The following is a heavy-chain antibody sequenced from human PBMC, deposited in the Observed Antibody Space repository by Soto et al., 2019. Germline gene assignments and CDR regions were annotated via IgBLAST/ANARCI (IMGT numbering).Heavy chain of an antibody. D-gene: IGHD6-13*01. Sequence: SETLSLTCTVYGGSFGAYFWTWSRQSPGKGLEWIGEINHSGSTNYNPSLKSRVTISMDTSKKQISLNMTSVTAADTAVYFCAGGGAGIVAARPPSYHYYGRGVWGRGTTV. CDR1: GGSFGAYF. CDR3: AGGGAGIVAARPPSYHYYGRGV. CDR2: INHSGST. V-gene: IGHV4-34*01. J-gene: IGHJ6*02.